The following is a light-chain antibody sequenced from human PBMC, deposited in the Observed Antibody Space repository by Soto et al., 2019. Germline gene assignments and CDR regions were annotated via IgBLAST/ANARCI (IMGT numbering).Light chain of an antibody. Sequence: EIVLTQSPGTLSLSPGERATLSCRASQSVSSSYLAWYQQKPGQAPRLLIYGASSRATGIPDRFSGSGSGTDFTLTISRLEPDDFAVYYSQQYGSSHWKFGKGAKVDI. CDR3: QQYGSSHWK. V-gene: IGKV3-20*01. CDR1: QSVSSSY. J-gene: IGKJ1*01. CDR2: GAS.